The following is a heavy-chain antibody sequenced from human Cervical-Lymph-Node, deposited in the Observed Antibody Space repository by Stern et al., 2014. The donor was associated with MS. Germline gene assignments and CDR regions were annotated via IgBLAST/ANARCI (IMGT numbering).Heavy chain of an antibody. CDR1: GGSISSGSYY. J-gene: IGHJ6*02. V-gene: IGHV4-61*02. D-gene: IGHD4-11*01. CDR3: ARGYINYPYYYYGMDV. CDR2: IYTSGST. Sequence: QLQLQESGPGLVKPSQTLSLTCTVSGGSISSGSYYWSWIRQPAGKGLEWIGRIYTSGSTNYNPSLKSRVTISVDTSKNQFSLKRSSVTAADTAVYYCARGYINYPYYYYGMDVWGQGTTVTVSS.